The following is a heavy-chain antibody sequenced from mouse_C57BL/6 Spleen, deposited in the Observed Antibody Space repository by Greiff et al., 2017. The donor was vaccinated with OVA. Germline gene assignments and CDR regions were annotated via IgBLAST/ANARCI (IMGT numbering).Heavy chain of an antibody. V-gene: IGHV1-50*01. CDR3: ASFYGSSPFD. CDR2: IDPSDRYT. J-gene: IGHJ3*01. Sequence: QVQLQQPGAELVKPGASVKLSCKASGYTFTSYWMQWVKQRPGQGLEWIGEIDPSDRYTNYNQKFKGKATLTVDTSSSTAYMQLSSLTSEDSAGYYCASFYGSSPFDWGQGTLVTVSA. D-gene: IGHD1-1*01. CDR1: GYTFTSYW.